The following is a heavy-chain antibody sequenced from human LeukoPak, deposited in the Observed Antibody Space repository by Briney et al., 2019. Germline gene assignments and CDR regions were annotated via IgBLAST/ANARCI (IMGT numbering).Heavy chain of an antibody. CDR3: AREGAGAETAFDY. J-gene: IGHJ4*02. D-gene: IGHD2-21*02. CDR1: GDSVSSSTSV. Sequence: SQTLSLTCDISGDSVSSSTSVWNWIRQSPSRGLEWLGRTYYRSKWKTDYALSVRSRIRITPDTSRNQLSLQLNSVTPGDTAVYYCAREGAGAETAFDYWGQGTLVTVSS. CDR2: TYYRSKWKT. V-gene: IGHV6-1*01.